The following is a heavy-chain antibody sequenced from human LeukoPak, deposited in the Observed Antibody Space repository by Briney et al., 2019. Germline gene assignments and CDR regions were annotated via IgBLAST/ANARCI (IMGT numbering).Heavy chain of an antibody. J-gene: IGHJ4*02. CDR3: ARRSKLSDGYTNDHFDY. V-gene: IGHV5-51*01. CDR1: GYSFTSHW. D-gene: IGHD5-24*01. CDR2: IYPGDPDT. Sequence: GESLKISCKGPGYSFTSHWIGWVRQMPGKGLEWMGSIYPGDPDTRYSPSFQGQVTISADKSISTAYLQWSSLKASDTAMYYCARRSKLSDGYTNDHFDYWGQGTLVTVSS.